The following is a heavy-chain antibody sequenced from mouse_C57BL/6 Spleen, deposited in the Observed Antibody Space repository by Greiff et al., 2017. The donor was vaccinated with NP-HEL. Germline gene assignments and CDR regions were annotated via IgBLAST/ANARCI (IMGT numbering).Heavy chain of an antibody. CDR1: GYSITSGYY. J-gene: IGHJ2*01. D-gene: IGHD1-1*01. CDR3: ARGPSYGSSYYFDY. V-gene: IGHV3-6*01. Sequence: EVKLMESGPGLVKPSQSLSLTCSVTGYSITSGYYWNWIRQFPGNKLEWMGYISYDGSNNYNPSLKNRISITRDTSKNQFFLKLNSVTTEDTATYYCARGPSYGSSYYFDYWGQGTTLTVSS. CDR2: ISYDGSN.